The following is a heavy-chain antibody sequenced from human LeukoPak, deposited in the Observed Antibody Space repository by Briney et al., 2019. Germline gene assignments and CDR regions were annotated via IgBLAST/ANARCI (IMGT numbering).Heavy chain of an antibody. J-gene: IGHJ4*02. CDR2: INSVGSST. V-gene: IGHV3-74*01. CDR3: AGYSSSWYGGNFDY. CDR1: GFTFNIYW. Sequence: GGSLGLSCAASGFTFNIYWMHWVRQAPGKGLVGVSRINSVGSSTSYADSVKGRFTISGDNAKNTLYLQMNSLRAEDTAVYYCAGYSSSWYGGNFDYWGQGTLVTVSS. D-gene: IGHD6-13*01.